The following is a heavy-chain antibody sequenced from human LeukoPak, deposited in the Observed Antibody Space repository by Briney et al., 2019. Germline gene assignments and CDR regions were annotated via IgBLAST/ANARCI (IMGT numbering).Heavy chain of an antibody. Sequence: SGGSQRLSCAASGFTFSSYGMSWVRQAPGKGLEWVSGINGDGSNTYYADSVKGRFTISRDNSKNTLYLQMNNLRAEDTAVYYCTKDFSNSWNVEIWGQGTMVTVSS. V-gene: IGHV3-23*01. J-gene: IGHJ3*02. D-gene: IGHD1-1*01. CDR1: GFTFSSYG. CDR3: TKDFSNSWNVEI. CDR2: INGDGSNT.